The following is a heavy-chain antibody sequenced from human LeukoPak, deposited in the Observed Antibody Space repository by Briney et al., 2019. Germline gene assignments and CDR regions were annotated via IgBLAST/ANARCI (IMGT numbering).Heavy chain of an antibody. J-gene: IGHJ4*02. CDR3: ARVRDDYTYFDC. D-gene: IGHD4-11*01. CDR2: ISYDGSNK. Sequence: PGGSLRLSCAASGFTFSSYGMHWVRQAPGKGLEWVAVISYDGSNKYYADSVRGRFTISRDNAKSTLYLQMNSLRAEDTAVYYCARVRDDYTYFDCWGQGTLVTVSS. CDR1: GFTFSSYG. V-gene: IGHV3-30*03.